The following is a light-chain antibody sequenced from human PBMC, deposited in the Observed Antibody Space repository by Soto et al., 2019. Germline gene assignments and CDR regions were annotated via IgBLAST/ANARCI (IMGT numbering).Light chain of an antibody. CDR3: QQRTSWPPKYT. J-gene: IGKJ2*01. CDR2: DAS. CDR1: QSVSSY. V-gene: IGKV3-11*01. Sequence: EIVLTQSPATLSLSPGERATLSCRASQSVSSYLAWYQQKPGQAPRLLIYDASNRATGIPARFSGSGSGTDFTLTISSLEPEDFAVSYCQQRTSWPPKYTFGQGTKLEIK.